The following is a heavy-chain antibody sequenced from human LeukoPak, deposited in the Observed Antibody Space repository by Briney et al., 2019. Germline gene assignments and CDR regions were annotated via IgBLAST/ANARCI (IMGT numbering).Heavy chain of an antibody. D-gene: IGHD4-23*01. V-gene: IGHV4-34*01. Sequence: PSETLSLTCAVYGGSFSGYYWSWIRQPPGKGLEWIGEINHSGSTNHNPSLKSRVTISVDTSKNQFSLKLSSVTAADTAVYYCARVSGGNKSPFDYWGQGTLVTVSS. CDR1: GGSFSGYY. J-gene: IGHJ4*02. CDR3: ARVSGGNKSPFDY. CDR2: INHSGST.